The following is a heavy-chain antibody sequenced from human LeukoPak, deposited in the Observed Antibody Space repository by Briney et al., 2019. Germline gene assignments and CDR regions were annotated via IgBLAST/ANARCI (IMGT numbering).Heavy chain of an antibody. J-gene: IGHJ4*02. CDR1: GGSFSGYY. D-gene: IGHD3-10*01. CDR3: ARALLWFGETKFDY. V-gene: IGHV4-34*01. CDR2: INQSGST. Sequence: SETLSLTCAVYGGSFSGYYWSWIRQPPGKGLEWIGEINQSGSTNYNPSLKSRVAISVDTSKNQFSLKLSSVTAADTAVYYCARALLWFGETKFDYWGQGTLVTVSS.